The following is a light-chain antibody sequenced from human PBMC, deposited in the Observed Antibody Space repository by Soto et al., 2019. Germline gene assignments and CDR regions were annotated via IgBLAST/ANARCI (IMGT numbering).Light chain of an antibody. CDR3: QQYYSTPKT. V-gene: IGKV4-1*01. CDR2: WAS. Sequence: DIVMTQSPDSLAVSLGERATINCKSSQSVLYNSNNKNYLAWYQRKPGQPPKLLIYWASTRESGVPDRFSGSGSWTDFTLTISSLQAEDVAVYYCQQYYSTPKTFGQGTKVEIK. J-gene: IGKJ1*01. CDR1: QSVLYNSNNKNY.